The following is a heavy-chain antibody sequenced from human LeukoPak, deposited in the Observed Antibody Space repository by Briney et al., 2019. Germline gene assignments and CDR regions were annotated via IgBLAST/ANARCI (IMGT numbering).Heavy chain of an antibody. V-gene: IGHV1-18*01. D-gene: IGHD3-9*01. CDR3: AIHLGDYYDILTGYSPWSYGMDV. Sequence: GGSVKVSCKASGYTFTSYGISWGRQAPGQGLEWMGWISAYNGNTAYAQKLQGRLTITTDTSTSTAYMERRSLRSADTAVYYCAIHLGDYYDILTGYSPWSYGMDVWGQGTTVTVSS. CDR1: GYTFTSYG. J-gene: IGHJ6*02. CDR2: ISAYNGNT.